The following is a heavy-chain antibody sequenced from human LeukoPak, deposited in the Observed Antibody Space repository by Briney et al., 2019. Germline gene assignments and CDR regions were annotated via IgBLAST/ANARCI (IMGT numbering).Heavy chain of an antibody. Sequence: GGSLRLSCAASGFTFSSYSMNWVRQAPGKGLEWVSYISSSSSTIYYADSVKGRFTISRDNSKNTLYLQMNSLTAEDTGVYYCARDWANNVLDVRTYNMDVWGQGTTVIVSS. CDR3: ARDWANNVLDVRTYNMDV. J-gene: IGHJ6*02. D-gene: IGHD3-3*02. V-gene: IGHV3-48*01. CDR2: ISSSSSTI. CDR1: GFTFSSYS.